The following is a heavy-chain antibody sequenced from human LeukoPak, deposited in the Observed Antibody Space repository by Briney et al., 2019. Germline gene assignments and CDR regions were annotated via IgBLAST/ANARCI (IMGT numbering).Heavy chain of an antibody. D-gene: IGHD4-17*01. CDR1: GFTFSSYS. CDR2: ISSSSSTI. Sequence: PGGSLRLSCAASGFTFSSYSMNWVRQAPGKGLEWVSYISSSSSTIYYADSVKGRFTISRDNAKNSLYLQMNSLRAEDTAVYYCAREASDYGDYNWFDPWGQGTLVTVSS. CDR3: AREASDYGDYNWFDP. V-gene: IGHV3-48*01. J-gene: IGHJ5*02.